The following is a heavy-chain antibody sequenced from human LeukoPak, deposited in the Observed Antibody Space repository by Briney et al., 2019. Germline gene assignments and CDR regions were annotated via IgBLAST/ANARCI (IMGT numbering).Heavy chain of an antibody. J-gene: IGHJ4*02. CDR1: GFTVSSNY. CDR3: ARESYYYFDY. D-gene: IGHD3-10*01. V-gene: IGHV3-53*01. Sequence: GGSLRLSCAASGFTVSSNYMSWVRQAPGKGLEWVSVIYSSGSTYYADSVKGRFTISRDNSKNTLYLQMNSLRAEDTAVYYCARESYYYFDYWGQGTLVTVSS. CDR2: IYSSGST.